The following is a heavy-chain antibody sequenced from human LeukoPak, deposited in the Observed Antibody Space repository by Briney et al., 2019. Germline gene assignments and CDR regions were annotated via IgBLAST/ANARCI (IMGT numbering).Heavy chain of an antibody. CDR1: GYSISSGYY. D-gene: IGHD6-13*01. J-gene: IGHJ3*02. CDR3: AIRYSSSWTRDLFDI. Sequence: SETLSLTCNVSGYSISSGYYWGWIRQPPGKGLEWIGSVYQSGSYFHSGTTYYAPSLKSRVTISVAVSKNHFSLRLTSVTAAVTAMYYCAIRYSSSWTRDLFDIWGQGTKVTVSS. CDR2: VYQSGSYFHSGTT. V-gene: IGHV4-38-2*02.